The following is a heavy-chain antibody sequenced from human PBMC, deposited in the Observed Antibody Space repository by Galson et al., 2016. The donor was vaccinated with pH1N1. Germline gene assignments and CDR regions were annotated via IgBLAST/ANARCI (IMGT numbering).Heavy chain of an antibody. J-gene: IGHJ2*01. Sequence: ETLSLTCSVSGTSMKSYYWSWLRHPAEKTLEWIRSVHMTGGITYNPSLKSRVTMSVETSKNQLSLTLTSVTAADTAVYYCAAQTVGATTVFDLWGPGTKVIVSS. CDR1: GTSMKSYY. D-gene: IGHD1-26*01. CDR2: VHMTGGI. CDR3: AAQTVGATTVFDL. V-gene: IGHV4-4*07.